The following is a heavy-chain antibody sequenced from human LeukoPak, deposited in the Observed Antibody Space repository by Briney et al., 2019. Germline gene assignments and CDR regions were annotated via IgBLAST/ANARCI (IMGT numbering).Heavy chain of an antibody. CDR1: GFTFSSYT. CDR3: ARPSTYCSGGSCSYYFDY. J-gene: IGHJ4*02. D-gene: IGHD2-15*01. Sequence: TAGGSLRLSCAASGFTFSSYTMNWVRQAPGKGLEWVSSISSSSTYINYADSVKGRFTISRDNAKNSLYLQMNSLRAEDTAVYYCARPSTYCSGGSCSYYFDYWGQGTLVTVSS. V-gene: IGHV3-21*04. CDR2: ISSSSTYI.